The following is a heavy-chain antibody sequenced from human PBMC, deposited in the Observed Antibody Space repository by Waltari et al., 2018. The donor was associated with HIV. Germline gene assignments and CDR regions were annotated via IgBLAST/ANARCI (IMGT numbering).Heavy chain of an antibody. CDR1: GDIYTTYW. D-gene: IGHD2-8*01. V-gene: IGHV5-51*01. CDR3: ARGDFLYDGVNYNGYFDL. Sequence: EVTLVQSGAEVKKPGESLRISCKIGGDIYTTYWIGWVRQMPGKGLDWMGIIFPGDSDTRYGPSFQGQVTISADRSINTAYLQWSSLKASDTAIYYCARGDFLYDGVNYNGYFDLWGRGTLVTVSS. J-gene: IGHJ2*01. CDR2: IFPGDSDT.